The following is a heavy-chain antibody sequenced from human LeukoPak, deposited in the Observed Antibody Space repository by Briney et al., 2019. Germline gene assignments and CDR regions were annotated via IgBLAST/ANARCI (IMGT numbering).Heavy chain of an antibody. D-gene: IGHD3-10*01. CDR2: INSGGTT. CDR1: GFTFRFSNYA. V-gene: IGHV3-53*01. Sequence: GGSLRLSCAASGFTFRFSNYAMSWVRQAPGKGLEWVSSINSGGTTFYTDSVEGRFTVSRDKSKNTLYLQMNSLRAEDTAIYFCAGTKSFGDYQYFVYWGQGTLVTVSS. J-gene: IGHJ4*02. CDR3: AGTKSFGDYQYFVY.